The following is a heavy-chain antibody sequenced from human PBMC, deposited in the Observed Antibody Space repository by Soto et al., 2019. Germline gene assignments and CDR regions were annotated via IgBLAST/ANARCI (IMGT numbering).Heavy chain of an antibody. D-gene: IGHD3-3*01. V-gene: IGHV4-30-4*01. J-gene: IGHJ6*02. CDR1: GGSISSGDYY. Sequence: SETLSLTCTVSGGSISSGDYYWSWIRQPPGKGLEWIGYIYYSGSAYYNPSLKSRVTISVDTSKNQFSLKLSSVTAADTAVYYCARDPAFWSGYWEGGMDVWGLGTTVTVSS. CDR3: ARDPAFWSGYWEGGMDV. CDR2: IYYSGSA.